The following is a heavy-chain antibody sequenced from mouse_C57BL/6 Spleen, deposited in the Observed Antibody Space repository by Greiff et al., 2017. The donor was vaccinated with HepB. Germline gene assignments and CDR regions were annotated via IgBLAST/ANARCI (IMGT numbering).Heavy chain of an antibody. Sequence: EVQGVESGGGLVKPGGSLKLSCAASGFTFSSYAMSWVRQTPEKRLEWVATISDGGSYTYYPDNVKGRFTISRDNAKNNLYLQMSHLKSEDTAMYYCARDGNDGYYSWFAYWGQGTLVTVSA. CDR2: ISDGGSYT. D-gene: IGHD2-3*01. CDR3: ARDGNDGYYSWFAY. CDR1: GFTFSSYA. V-gene: IGHV5-4*01. J-gene: IGHJ3*01.